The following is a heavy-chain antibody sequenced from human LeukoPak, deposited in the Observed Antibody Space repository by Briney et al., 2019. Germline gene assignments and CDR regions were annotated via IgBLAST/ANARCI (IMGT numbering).Heavy chain of an antibody. CDR2: ISGSGGST. V-gene: IGHV3-23*01. CDR3: ATGDHYYDSSGLDY. J-gene: IGHJ4*02. D-gene: IGHD3-22*01. CDR1: GFTFCSYP. Sequence: GGSLTLSCAASGFTFCSYPMSWVPQAPGKGLEGVSAISGSGGSTSYTDSVKGRFTISRDNSKNTLYLQMNSVRAEDTAVYYCATGDHYYDSSGLDYWGQGTLVTVSS.